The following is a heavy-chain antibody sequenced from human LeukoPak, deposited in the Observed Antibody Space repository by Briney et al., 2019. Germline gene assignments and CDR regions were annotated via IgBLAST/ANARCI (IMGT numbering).Heavy chain of an antibody. CDR1: GGSISSSSYY. CDR2: IYYSGST. CDR3: ARDPKNYGSGSYYNYPFDY. D-gene: IGHD3-10*01. V-gene: IGHV4-39*07. J-gene: IGHJ4*02. Sequence: PSETLSPTCTVSGGSISSSSYYWGWIRQPPGKGLEWIGSIYYSGSTYYNPSLKSRVTISVDTSKNQFSLKLSSVTAADTAVYYCARDPKNYGSGSYYNYPFDYWGQGTLVTVSS.